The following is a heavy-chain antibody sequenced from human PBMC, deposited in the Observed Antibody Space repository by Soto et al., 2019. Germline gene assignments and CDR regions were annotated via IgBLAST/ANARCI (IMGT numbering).Heavy chain of an antibody. CDR1: GFTFSSYS. D-gene: IGHD3-10*01. CDR2: ISSSSSTI. CDR3: ARRDGSGYGNY. Sequence: GGSLRLSCAASGFTFSSYSMNWVRQAPGKGLEWVSYISSSSSTIYYADSVKGRFTISRDNAKNSLYLQMNSLRAEDTAVYYCARRDGSGYGNYWGQGTLVTVSS. J-gene: IGHJ4*02. V-gene: IGHV3-48*01.